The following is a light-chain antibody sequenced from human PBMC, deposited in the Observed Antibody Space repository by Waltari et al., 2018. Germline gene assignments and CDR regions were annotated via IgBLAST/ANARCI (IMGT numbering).Light chain of an antibody. Sequence: IVLTQSPDTLSLSPGDRATLSCRASQSIGNNFLVWYQLKPGQAPGLLISAASRRATGVPDRFIGSGSGTDFTLTISRLERDDFAVYYCEQYDGSVVTFGGGTKVEIK. V-gene: IGKV3-20*01. CDR1: QSIGNNF. CDR3: EQYDGSVVT. J-gene: IGKJ4*01. CDR2: AAS.